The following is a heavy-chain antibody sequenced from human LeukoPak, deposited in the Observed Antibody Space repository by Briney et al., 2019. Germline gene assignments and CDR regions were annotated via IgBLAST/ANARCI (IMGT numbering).Heavy chain of an antibody. J-gene: IGHJ2*01. Sequence: SETLSLTCAVYGGSFSGYYWSWIRQPPGKGLEWIGYIYYSGSTNHNPSLKSRVTISVDTSKNQFSLNLSSVTAADTAVYYCARPLLSGSWYFDIWGRGTLVTVSS. CDR3: ARPLLSGSWYFDI. V-gene: IGHV4-59*08. CDR1: GGSFSGYY. D-gene: IGHD3-10*01. CDR2: IYYSGST.